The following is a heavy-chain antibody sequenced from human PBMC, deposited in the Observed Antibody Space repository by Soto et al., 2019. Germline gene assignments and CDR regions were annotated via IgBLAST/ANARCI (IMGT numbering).Heavy chain of an antibody. D-gene: IGHD3-3*01. CDR1: GYTFNKYA. J-gene: IGHJ4*02. CDR2: INTGNGNT. Sequence: QVQLVQSGAEVREPGASVKVSCKASGYTFNKYAIHWVRQAPGQRLEWMGWINTGNGNTKYSQKFQGRVTVTRDTSESTAYMELSSLRSEDTAVYYCARGIDYDFWSGYYNYFDYWGQGTLVTVSS. V-gene: IGHV1-3*04. CDR3: ARGIDYDFWSGYYNYFDY.